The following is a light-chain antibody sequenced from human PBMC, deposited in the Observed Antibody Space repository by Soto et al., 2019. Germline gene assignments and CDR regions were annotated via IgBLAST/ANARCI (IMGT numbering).Light chain of an antibody. J-gene: IGKJ1*01. CDR2: AAS. CDR3: QQSYSSPQT. Sequence: DIQMTQSPSSLSASVGDRISITCRAGQSINRFLNWYQQKPGKAPKLLIYAASSVQGGVPSRFSGSGSGTDFTLTISTLQPEDFATYYCQQSYSSPQTFGQGTKVEI. CDR1: QSINRF. V-gene: IGKV1-39*01.